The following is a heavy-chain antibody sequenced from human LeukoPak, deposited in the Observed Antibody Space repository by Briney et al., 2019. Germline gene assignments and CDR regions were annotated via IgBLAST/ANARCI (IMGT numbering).Heavy chain of an antibody. CDR3: ARGDWGGYFDY. Sequence: KSSETLSLTCIVYGMSLTVFQWGWIRQSPGKGLEWIGEINASGRTNYNPSLKTSVFISRDTSKRQFSLNLTPVPTADTALYYFARGDWGGYFDYWGQGIQVTVSS. CDR2: INASGRT. J-gene: IGHJ4*02. V-gene: IGHV4-34*01. D-gene: IGHD3-16*01. CDR1: GMSLTVFQ.